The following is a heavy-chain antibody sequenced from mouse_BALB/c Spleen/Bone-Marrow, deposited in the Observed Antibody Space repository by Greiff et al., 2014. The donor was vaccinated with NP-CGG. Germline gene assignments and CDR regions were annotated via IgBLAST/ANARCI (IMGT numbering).Heavy chain of an antibody. J-gene: IGHJ3*01. CDR3: AIYYYGSSGFAY. D-gene: IGHD1-1*01. CDR1: GFNIKDTY. Sequence: VQLQQPGAELVKPGASVKLSRTASGFNIKDTYMHWVKQRPEQGLEWIGRIDPANGNTKYDPKFQGKATITADTSSNTAYLQLSSLASEDTAVYYCAIYYYGSSGFAYWGQGTLVTVSA. CDR2: IDPANGNT. V-gene: IGHV14-3*02.